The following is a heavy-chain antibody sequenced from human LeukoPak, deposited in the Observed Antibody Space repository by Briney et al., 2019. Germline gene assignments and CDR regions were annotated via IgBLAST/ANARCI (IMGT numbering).Heavy chain of an antibody. CDR1: GFTFSSYV. CDR2: ISGSGTST. V-gene: IGHV3-23*01. CDR3: ANEYSKGDV. Sequence: GGSLRLSCAASGFTFSSYVMNWVRQAPGKGLECVSSISGSGTSTYYAASVKGRFTSSRDNSKNTLYLQMNSLRAEDTAIYYCANEYSKGDVWGQGTTVTVSS. J-gene: IGHJ3*01. D-gene: IGHD4-11*01.